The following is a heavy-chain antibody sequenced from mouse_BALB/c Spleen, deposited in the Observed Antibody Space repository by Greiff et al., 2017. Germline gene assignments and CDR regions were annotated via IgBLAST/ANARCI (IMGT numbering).Heavy chain of an antibody. CDR1: GYTFTDYW. CDR2: IDTSDSYT. CDR3: ARNGNYGMDY. J-gene: IGHJ4*01. V-gene: IGHV1-69*01. Sequence: QVQLQQPGAELVMPGASVKMSCKASGYTFTDYWMHWVKQRPGQGLEWIGAIDTSDSYTSYNQKFKGKATLTVDESSSTAYMQLSSLTSEDSAVYYCARNGNYGMDYWGQGTSVTVSS. D-gene: IGHD2-1*01.